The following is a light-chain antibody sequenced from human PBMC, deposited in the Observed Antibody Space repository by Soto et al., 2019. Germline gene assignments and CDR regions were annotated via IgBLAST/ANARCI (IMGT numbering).Light chain of an antibody. CDR1: QGISNY. J-gene: IGKJ3*01. Sequence: DIPMTQSPSSLSASVGDRVTITCRASQGISNYLAWYQQKPGKVPKLLIYAASTLQSGVPSRFSGSGSGTDFTLTISSLQPEDVATYYCQKYNSAPLVTIGPRTKVDIK. V-gene: IGKV1-27*01. CDR2: AAS. CDR3: QKYNSAPLVT.